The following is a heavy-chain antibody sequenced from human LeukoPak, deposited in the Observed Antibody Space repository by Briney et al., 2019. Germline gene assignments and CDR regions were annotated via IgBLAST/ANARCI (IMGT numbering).Heavy chain of an antibody. V-gene: IGHV4-34*01. CDR2: INHSGST. J-gene: IGHJ4*02. CDR1: GGSFSGYY. D-gene: IGHD1-26*01. Sequence: PSETLSLTCAVYGGSFSGYYWSWIRQPPGKGLEWIGEINHSGSTNYNPSLKSRVTISVDTSKNQFSLKLSSVTAADTAVYYCARHPLPRWGFDYWGQGTLVTVSS. CDR3: ARHPLPRWGFDY.